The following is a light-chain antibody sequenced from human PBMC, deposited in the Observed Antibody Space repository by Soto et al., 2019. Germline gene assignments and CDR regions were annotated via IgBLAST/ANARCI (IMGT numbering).Light chain of an antibody. Sequence: DIQVTQSPSSVSASVGDRVTISCRASQDIAGYLAWYQHKPGRAPELLIRTASSLQSGVPSRFSGSGSGTDFTLTINSLQPEDFATYHCQQAYTFPITFGQGTRLEIK. J-gene: IGKJ5*01. CDR3: QQAYTFPIT. V-gene: IGKV1D-12*01. CDR2: TAS. CDR1: QDIAGY.